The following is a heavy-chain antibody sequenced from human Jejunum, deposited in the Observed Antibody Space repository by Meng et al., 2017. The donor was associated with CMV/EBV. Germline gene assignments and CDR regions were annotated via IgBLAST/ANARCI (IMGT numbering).Heavy chain of an antibody. J-gene: IGHJ4*02. CDR2: INTSVGYT. CDR3: ARASRVLGGFDY. D-gene: IGHD3-16*01. CDR1: GYTFTNYY. Sequence: QGQLVQSGAEVKNPGASVKVSCKASGYTFTNYYMHWVRQAPGQGLEWMGIINTSVGYTSHAQKFQGRVTMTRDTSTSTVHMEVSSLRSADTAVYYCARASRVLGGFDYWGQGTLVTVSS. V-gene: IGHV1-46*01.